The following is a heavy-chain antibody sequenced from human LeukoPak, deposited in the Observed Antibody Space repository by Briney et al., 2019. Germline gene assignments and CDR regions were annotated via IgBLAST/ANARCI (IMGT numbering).Heavy chain of an antibody. J-gene: IGHJ3*02. CDR3: ARGTYCGGDRYSEAFDI. CDR1: GYTFTSYG. V-gene: IGHV1-18*01. Sequence: ASVKVSCKASGYTFTSYGISWVRQAPGQGLEWMGWISAYNGNTNYAQKLQGRVTMTTDTSTSTAYMELRSLRSDDTAVYYCARGTYCGGDRYSEAFDIWGQGTMVTVSS. CDR2: ISAYNGNT. D-gene: IGHD2-21*02.